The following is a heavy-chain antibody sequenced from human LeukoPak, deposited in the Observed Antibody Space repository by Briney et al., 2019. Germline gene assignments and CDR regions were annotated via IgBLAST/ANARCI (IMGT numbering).Heavy chain of an antibody. J-gene: IGHJ5*02. D-gene: IGHD4-17*01. CDR1: GGSISSYY. CDR3: ARHGLKDDYGDYFDP. V-gene: IGHV4-59*08. Sequence: PSETLSLTCTVSGGSISSYYWSWIRQPPGKGLEWIGYIYYSGSTNYNPSLKSRVTISVDTSKNQFSLKLSSVTAADTAVYYCARHGLKDDYGDYFDPWGQGTPVTVSS. CDR2: IYYSGST.